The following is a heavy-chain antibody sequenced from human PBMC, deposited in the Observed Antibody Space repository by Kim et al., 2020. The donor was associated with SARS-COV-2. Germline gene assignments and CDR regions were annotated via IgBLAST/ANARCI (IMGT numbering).Heavy chain of an antibody. J-gene: IGHJ4*02. V-gene: IGHV3-74*03. D-gene: IGHD3-22*01. CDR3: TRAPYDGSGYYRF. Sequence: GGSLRLSCAASGFTFSSYSMHWVRQGPGKGLVWVARINSDGSSTTYADSVKGRFTISRDNAKKTVYLQMNSLRAEDTAVYYCTRAPYDGSGYYRFWGRGTQVTVSS. CDR2: INSDGSST. CDR1: GFTFSSYS.